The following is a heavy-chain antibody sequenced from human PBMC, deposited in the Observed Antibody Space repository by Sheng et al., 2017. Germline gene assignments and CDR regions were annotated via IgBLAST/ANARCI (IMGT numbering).Heavy chain of an antibody. CDR2: IKSDGGTT. V-gene: IGHV3-74*01. J-gene: IGHJ6*03. D-gene: IGHD2-15*01. Sequence: EERLVESGGGLVQPGGSLRLSCAASGFTFNTYWMYWVRQAPGKGLMWVSRIKSDGGTTNVADSVKGRFITSRDNAKNMLYLQMNSLRSDDTAVYYCARAADRDFGIYFYYYMDVWGKGTTVTVSS. CDR1: GFTFNTYW. CDR3: ARAADRDFGIYFYYYMDV.